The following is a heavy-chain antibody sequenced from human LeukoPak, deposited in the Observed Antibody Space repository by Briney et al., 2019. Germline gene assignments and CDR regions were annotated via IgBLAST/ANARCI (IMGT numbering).Heavy chain of an antibody. CDR3: AAWTDRGYNF. CDR1: GFTFSSSW. Sequence: GGSLTLSCAGSGFTFSSSWMNWVRQAPGKGLEWVANINPEGSQTRFVDSVMGRFTMSRDNAKNSLYLQVNSLRVEDTAVFYCAAWTDRGYNFWGQGTVVTVSS. V-gene: IGHV3-7*01. J-gene: IGHJ4*02. CDR2: INPEGSQT. D-gene: IGHD5-24*01.